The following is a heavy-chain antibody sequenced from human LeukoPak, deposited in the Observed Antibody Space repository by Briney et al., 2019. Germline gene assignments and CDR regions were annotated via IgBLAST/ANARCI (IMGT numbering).Heavy chain of an antibody. V-gene: IGHV3-30*01. CDR2: ISYDGSTK. J-gene: IGHJ4*02. Sequence: PGGPLRLSCAASGFTFSYYPMHWVRQAPGKGLEWVAVISYDGSTKYYGDSVKGRFTISRDNSKNNLFLQMNSLRPDDTAVYYCARDRNDRFGEFLFDYWGQGTLVTVSS. CDR3: ARDRNDRFGEFLFDY. CDR1: GFTFSYYP. D-gene: IGHD3-10*01.